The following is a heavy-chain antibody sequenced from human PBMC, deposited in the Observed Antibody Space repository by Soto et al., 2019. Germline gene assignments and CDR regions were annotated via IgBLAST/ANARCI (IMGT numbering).Heavy chain of an antibody. CDR3: ASISYGNYYYYYMDV. D-gene: IGHD5-18*01. J-gene: IGHJ6*03. V-gene: IGHV4-34*01. Sequence: QVQLQQWGAGLLKPSETLSLTCAVYGGSFSGYYWSWIRQPPGKGLEWIGEINHSGSTNYNPSLKSRVTISVDTSKNQFSLKLSSVTAADTAVYYCASISYGNYYYYYMDVWGKGTTVTVSS. CDR1: GGSFSGYY. CDR2: INHSGST.